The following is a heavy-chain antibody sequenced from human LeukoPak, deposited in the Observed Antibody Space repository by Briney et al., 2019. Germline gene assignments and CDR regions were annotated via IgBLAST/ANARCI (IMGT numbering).Heavy chain of an antibody. CDR3: AKDGVWIGEKKANMDV. J-gene: IGHJ6*03. CDR2: INPNSGGT. D-gene: IGHD3-10*01. CDR1: GYTFTDYS. Sequence: GGPVKVSCKASGYTFTDYSMHWVRQAPGQGVEWMGWINPNSGGTNYAQKFQGRVTMTRDTSISTAYMELSRLRSDDTAVYYCAKDGVWIGEKKANMDVWGKGTTVTVSS. V-gene: IGHV1-2*02.